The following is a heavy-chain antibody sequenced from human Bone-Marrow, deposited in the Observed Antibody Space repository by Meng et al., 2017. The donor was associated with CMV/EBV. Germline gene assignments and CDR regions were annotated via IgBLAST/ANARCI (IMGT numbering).Heavy chain of an antibody. J-gene: IGHJ4*02. D-gene: IGHD6-13*01. Sequence: GESLKISCAASGFTFSSYAMSWVRQAPGKGLEWVSSISSSSSYIYYADSVKGRFTISRDNAKNSLYLQMNSLRAEDTAVYYCAREPQQQLVFVRRTGKNFDYWGQGTLVTVSS. CDR3: AREPQQQLVFVRRTGKNFDY. CDR1: GFTFSSYA. CDR2: ISSSSSYI. V-gene: IGHV3-21*01.